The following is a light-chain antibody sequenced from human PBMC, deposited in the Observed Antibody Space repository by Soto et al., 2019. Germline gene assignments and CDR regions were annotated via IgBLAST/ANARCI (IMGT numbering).Light chain of an antibody. CDR1: SSDLGGFES. Sequence: QSALTQPASVSGSPGQSITISCTGVSSDLGGFESVAWYQQHPGKAPRLMIYEVSNRPPGVSNRFSGSRSGSTASLTISGLQAEDEADYYCCSYAGRIILVFGGGTKLTVL. J-gene: IGLJ2*01. V-gene: IGLV2-14*01. CDR2: EVS. CDR3: CSYAGRIILV.